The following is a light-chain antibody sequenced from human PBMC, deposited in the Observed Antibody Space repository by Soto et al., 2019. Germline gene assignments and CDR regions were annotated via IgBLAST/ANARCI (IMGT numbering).Light chain of an antibody. CDR2: DAS. CDR3: HQRSNWPLT. Sequence: EIVLTQSPATLSLSPGDTATLSCRATQRVSTYLAWYQQKPGQAPRLLIYDASNRAPGIPARFSGSGSETDFTLTISSLEPEDFAVYYCHQRSNWPLTFGGGT. CDR1: QRVSTY. J-gene: IGKJ4*01. V-gene: IGKV3-11*01.